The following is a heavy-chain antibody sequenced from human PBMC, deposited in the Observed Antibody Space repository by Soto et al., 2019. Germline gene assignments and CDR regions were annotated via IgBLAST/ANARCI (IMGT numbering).Heavy chain of an antibody. D-gene: IGHD3-3*02. Sequence: QVQLMQSGAEVKKPGSSVKVSCKASGGTFSTSAISWVRQAPGEGLEWVGGIMPVFATPDYAQKFQGRVTISADESTTTAYLELTSLTPDDTAVYYCARDKDRQQLGGNYYYILDVWGQGTAITVSS. CDR2: IMPVFATP. J-gene: IGHJ6*02. V-gene: IGHV1-69*12. CDR3: ARDKDRQQLGGNYYYILDV. CDR1: GGTFSTSA.